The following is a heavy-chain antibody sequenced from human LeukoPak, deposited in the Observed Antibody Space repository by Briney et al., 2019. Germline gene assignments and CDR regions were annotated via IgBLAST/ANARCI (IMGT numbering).Heavy chain of an antibody. V-gene: IGHV3-30*18. CDR2: ISYDGSNK. D-gene: IGHD3-10*01. J-gene: IGHJ6*02. Sequence: GGSLRLSCAASGFTFSSYGMHWVRQAPGKGLEWVAVISYDGSNKHYADSVKGRFTISRDNSKNTLYLQMNSLRAEDTAVYYCAKDVRGAGMDVWGQGTTVTVSS. CDR1: GFTFSSYG. CDR3: AKDVRGAGMDV.